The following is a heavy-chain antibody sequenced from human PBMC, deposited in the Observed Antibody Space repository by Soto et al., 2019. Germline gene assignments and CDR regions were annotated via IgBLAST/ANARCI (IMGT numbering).Heavy chain of an antibody. V-gene: IGHV3-30-3*01. J-gene: IGHJ4*02. CDR1: GFTFSSYD. Sequence: QVQLVESGGGVVQPGRSLRLSCAASGFTFSSYDMHWVRQAPGKGLEWVAVISYDGSNKYYAESVKGRFTISRDNSKDTRYVQMNSLRAEDTAVYYCARSGFDYWCQGTLVTVSS. CDR3: ARSGFDY. CDR2: ISYDGSNK.